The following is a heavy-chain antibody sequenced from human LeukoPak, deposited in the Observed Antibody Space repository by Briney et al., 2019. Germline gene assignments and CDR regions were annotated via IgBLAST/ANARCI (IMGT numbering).Heavy chain of an antibody. CDR1: GYSFTTYW. J-gene: IGHJ4*02. V-gene: IGHV5-51*01. CDR2: IYPCDSDT. CDR3: ARVVNLSFDY. D-gene: IGHD2-15*01. Sequence: GESLKISCKGSGYSFTTYWIAWVRQVPGRALEWMGIIYPCDSDTRYSPSFEGQVTFSADKSINTAYLQWSSLKASDTAIYYCARVVNLSFDYWGQGTLVTASS.